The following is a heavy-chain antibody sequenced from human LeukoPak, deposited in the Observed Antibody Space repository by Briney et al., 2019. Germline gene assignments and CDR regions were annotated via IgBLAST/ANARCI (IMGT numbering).Heavy chain of an antibody. CDR3: ARGATVFKGYFDY. Sequence: GGSLRLSCAGSGFALKSYSLTWVRQAPGKGLEWVSSISSTSAYIHYADSVKGRFTISRDNVDNVVYLEMNSLGAEDTATYYCARGATVFKGYFDYWGQGTLVTVSS. V-gene: IGHV3-21*01. CDR2: ISSTSAYI. J-gene: IGHJ4*02. D-gene: IGHD4-17*01. CDR1: GFALKSYS.